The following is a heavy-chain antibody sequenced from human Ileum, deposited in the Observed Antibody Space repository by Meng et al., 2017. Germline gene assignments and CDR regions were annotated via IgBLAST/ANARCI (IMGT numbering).Heavy chain of an antibody. CDR1: GFTFTRYC. CDR3: VTSLGIGPYSFDY. J-gene: IGHJ4*02. V-gene: IGHV3-21*01. D-gene: IGHD7-27*01. Sequence: GESLKISCAASGFTFTRYCIDWVRQAPGKGLEWVSSISHTGTYIYYADSVKGRFTISRDYVQNSLYLQMNSLRAEDTAVYYCVTSLGIGPYSFDYWGQGTLVT. CDR2: ISHTGTYI.